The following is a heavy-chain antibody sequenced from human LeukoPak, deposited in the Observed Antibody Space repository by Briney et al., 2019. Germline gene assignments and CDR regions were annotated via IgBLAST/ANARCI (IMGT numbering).Heavy chain of an antibody. CDR3: AKNLLGSGAYSWYFDL. CDR1: GFTCSSHG. CDR2: ISTSGDGT. Sequence: PGGSLRLSCAASGFTCSSHGMSWVRQTPGKGLEWVSSISTSGDGTVYADSVKGRVTISRDNSKNTLYLQMNSLRAEDTAVYSCAKNLLGSGAYSWYFDLWGRGTLVTVSS. D-gene: IGHD1-26*01. J-gene: IGHJ2*01. V-gene: IGHV3-23*01.